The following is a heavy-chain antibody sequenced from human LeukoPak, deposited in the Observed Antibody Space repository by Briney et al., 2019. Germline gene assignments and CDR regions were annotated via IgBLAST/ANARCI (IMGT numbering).Heavy chain of an antibody. CDR3: TREKDYYDSSGYYRDAFDI. CDR2: INSDGSST. D-gene: IGHD3-22*01. V-gene: IGHV3-74*01. CDR1: GFTFSSYW. Sequence: PVGSLRLSCAASGFTFSSYWMNWVRQAPGKGLLWVSRINSDGSSTSYADSVKGRFTISRDNAKNTLYLQMNSLRAEDTAVYYCTREKDYYDSSGYYRDAFDIWGQGTKVTASS. J-gene: IGHJ3*02.